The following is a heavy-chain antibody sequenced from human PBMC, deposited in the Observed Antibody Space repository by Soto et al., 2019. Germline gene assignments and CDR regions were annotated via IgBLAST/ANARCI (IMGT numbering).Heavy chain of an antibody. CDR2: IYYSGST. CDR3: ARVRGYSYGVYYYYYGMDV. Sequence: SETLSLTCSFSGCSISSYYWSWIRQPPGKGLEWIGYIYYSGSTNYNPSLKSRVTISVDTSKNQFSLKLSSVTAADTAVYYCARVRGYSYGVYYYYYGMDVWGQGTTVTVSS. J-gene: IGHJ6*02. V-gene: IGHV4-59*01. CDR1: GCSISSYY. D-gene: IGHD5-18*01.